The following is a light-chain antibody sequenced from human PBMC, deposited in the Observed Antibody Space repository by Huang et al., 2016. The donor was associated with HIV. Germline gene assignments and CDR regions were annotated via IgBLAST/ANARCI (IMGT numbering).Light chain of an antibody. J-gene: IGKJ1*01. CDR1: QSVLYSSNSNNY. CDR3: QQYYSIPQT. CDR2: WAS. V-gene: IGKV4-1*01. Sequence: DIVMTQSPDSLAVSLGERATIKCRSSQSVLYSSNSNNYLAWFQQKPGQAPRLLIYWASSRASGVPDRFSGSWSGTDFTLTISSLEAEDAAVYYCQQYYSIPQTFGQGTKVEIK.